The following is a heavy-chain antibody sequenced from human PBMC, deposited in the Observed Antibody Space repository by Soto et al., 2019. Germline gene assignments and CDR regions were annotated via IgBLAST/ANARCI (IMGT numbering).Heavy chain of an antibody. CDR1: GLGGDK. CDR2: LLTTGVT. D-gene: IGHD3-10*01. J-gene: IGHJ4*02. Sequence: DVHLVESGGGLIQPGCSLGVSCAASGLGGDKLGWVRQAPGKGLEWVALLLTTGVTQYADSVKGRFSVSRDSSTNTQYLQMSSPTVDDTAVYYCARDRVGDGAYSLDFWAQGVLVSVSS. V-gene: IGHV3-53*01. CDR3: ARDRVGDGAYSLDF.